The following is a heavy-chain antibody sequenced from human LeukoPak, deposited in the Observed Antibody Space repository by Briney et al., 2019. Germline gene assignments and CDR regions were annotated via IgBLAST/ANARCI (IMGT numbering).Heavy chain of an antibody. CDR3: ARDVTGTPNWFDP. D-gene: IGHD1-20*01. CDR2: ISSSSSTI. Sequence: PGGSLRLSCAASGFTFSSYSMNWVRQAPGKGLEWVSYISSSSSTIYYADSVKGRFTISRDNAKNSLYLQMNSLRSEDTAVYYCARDVTGTPNWFDPWGQGTLVTVSS. CDR1: GFTFSSYS. J-gene: IGHJ5*02. V-gene: IGHV3-48*01.